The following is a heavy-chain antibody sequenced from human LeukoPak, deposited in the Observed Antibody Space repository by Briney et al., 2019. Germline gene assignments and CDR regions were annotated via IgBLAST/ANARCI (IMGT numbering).Heavy chain of an antibody. V-gene: IGHV1-69*13. J-gene: IGHJ5*02. CDR1: GGTFSSYA. D-gene: IGHD3-3*01. CDR2: IIPIFGTA. CDR3: ARDAVLRFLDHHGWFDP. Sequence: ASVKVSCKASGGTFSSYAISWVRQAPGQGLEWMGGIIPIFGTANYAQKFQGRVTITADESTSTAYMELSSLRSEDTAVYYCARDAVLRFLDHHGWFDPWGQGTLVTVSS.